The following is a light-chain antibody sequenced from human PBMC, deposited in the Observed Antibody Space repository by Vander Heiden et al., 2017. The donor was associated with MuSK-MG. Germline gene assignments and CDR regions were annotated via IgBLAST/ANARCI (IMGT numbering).Light chain of an antibody. V-gene: IGLV3-21*04. J-gene: IGLJ1*01. CDR2: YDR. CDR1: NLGSQS. Sequence: SYVLTQPPSVSVAPGKTARITCGGHNLGSQSVHWYQQNPGPAHVLVICYDRDRPSGIPERFSGYNSGNKETLKISRVEAGEEADDSCQVWDSCSDHPVVGTGTKVPVL. CDR3: QVWDSCSDHPV.